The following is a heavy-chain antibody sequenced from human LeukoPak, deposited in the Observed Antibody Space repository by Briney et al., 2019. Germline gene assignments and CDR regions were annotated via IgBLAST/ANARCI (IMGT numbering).Heavy chain of an antibody. CDR3: ARVRGYSFGRPTGYFDY. D-gene: IGHD5-18*01. CDR2: ISSSSYI. J-gene: IGHJ4*02. Sequence: GGSLRLSCAASGFTFSYYSMNWVRQAPGKGLEWVSYISSSSYIYYADSVKGRFIISRDNANNSLFLQMNSLRAEDTAVYFCARVRGYSFGRPTGYFDYWGQGTLVTVSS. CDR1: GFTFSYYS. V-gene: IGHV3-21*04.